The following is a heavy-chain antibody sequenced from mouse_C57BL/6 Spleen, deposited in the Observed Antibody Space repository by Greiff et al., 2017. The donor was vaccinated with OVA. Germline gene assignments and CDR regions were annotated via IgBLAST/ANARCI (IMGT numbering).Heavy chain of an antibody. J-gene: IGHJ4*01. D-gene: IGHD1-1*01. V-gene: IGHV1-26*01. CDR2: INPNNGGT. Sequence: EVKLQQSGPELVKPGASVKISCKASGYTFTDYYMNWVKQSHGKSLEWIGDINPNNGGTSYNQKFKGKATLTVDKSSSTAYMELRSLTSEDSAVYYCAMATVVAPYAMDYWGQGTSVTVSS. CDR3: AMATVVAPYAMDY. CDR1: GYTFTDYY.